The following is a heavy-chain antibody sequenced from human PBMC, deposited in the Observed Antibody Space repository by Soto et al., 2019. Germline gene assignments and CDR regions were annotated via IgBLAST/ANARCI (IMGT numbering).Heavy chain of an antibody. V-gene: IGHV1-69*13. Sequence: ASVKVSCKASGGTFSSYAISWVRQAPGQGLEWMGGIIPIFGTANYAQKFQGRVTITADESTSTAYMELSSLRSEDTAVYYCARGEGGDVLTPREKYYYYYYGMDVWGQGTTVTVSS. CDR1: GGTFSSYA. CDR2: IIPIFGTA. D-gene: IGHD2-21*02. J-gene: IGHJ6*02. CDR3: ARGEGGDVLTPREKYYYYYYGMDV.